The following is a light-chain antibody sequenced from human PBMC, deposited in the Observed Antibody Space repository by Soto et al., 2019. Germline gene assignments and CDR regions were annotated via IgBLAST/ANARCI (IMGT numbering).Light chain of an antibody. Sequence: EIVMTQSPATLSVSPGERATLSCRASQSVSSDLAWYQQKPGQAPRLLMYGASTRATGIPARFSGSGSGTEFTLTLRSLQSEDFAVYYCQQHNNWPWTFGQGTKVEIK. J-gene: IGKJ1*01. V-gene: IGKV3-15*01. CDR3: QQHNNWPWT. CDR1: QSVSSD. CDR2: GAS.